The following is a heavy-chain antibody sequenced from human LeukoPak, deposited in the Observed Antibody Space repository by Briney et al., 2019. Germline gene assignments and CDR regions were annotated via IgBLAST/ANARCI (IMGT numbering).Heavy chain of an antibody. CDR2: ISHDGSNE. V-gene: IGHV3-30*03. D-gene: IGHD3-10*01. J-gene: IGHJ4*02. Sequence: GGSLRLSCAASGFPFSSYGMHWVRQAPGKGLEWVAVISHDGSNEYYADSVTGRFTISRDNSKNTLSLQMNSLRAEDTALYYCVRDISGEKSLDYWGQGTLVTVSS. CDR3: VRDISGEKSLDY. CDR1: GFPFSSYG.